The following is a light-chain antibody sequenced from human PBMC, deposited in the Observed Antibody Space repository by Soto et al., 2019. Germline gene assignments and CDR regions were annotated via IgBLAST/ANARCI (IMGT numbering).Light chain of an antibody. V-gene: IGLV1-40*01. CDR1: NSNIGAAYD. J-gene: IGLJ1*01. CDR2: GND. Sequence: QSVLTQPPSVSGAPAQKVTISCTGSNSNIGAAYDVNWYQHLPGTAPKLLIYGNDNRPSGVPDRFSGSKSGTSASLAITGLRAEDEADYYCQSYDSSLSGYVFGAGTKVTVL. CDR3: QSYDSSLSGYV.